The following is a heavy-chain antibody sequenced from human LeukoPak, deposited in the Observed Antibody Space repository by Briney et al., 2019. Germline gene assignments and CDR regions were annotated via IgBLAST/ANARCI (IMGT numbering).Heavy chain of an antibody. V-gene: IGHV3-23*01. J-gene: IGHJ4*02. CDR3: ARDIELSC. CDR2: ISASGGNS. Sequence: GGCLRLACEASGFTFSDSAMSSVRQASGRGLEWVSLISASGGNSYYADSVKGRFTVSRDSSKNTLHLQMNSLRAEDTAVYYCARDIELSCWGQGTLVTVSS. CDR1: GFTFSDSA. D-gene: IGHD1-26*01.